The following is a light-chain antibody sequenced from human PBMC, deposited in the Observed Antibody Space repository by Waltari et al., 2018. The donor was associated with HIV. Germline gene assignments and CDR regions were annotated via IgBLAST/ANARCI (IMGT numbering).Light chain of an antibody. Sequence: DIVMTQSPDSLALSLGERATIHCTSSRSILYNSNNKNYLAWYQQKPGQPPQLLIYWASTREFGVPDRFSGSGSGTNFTLTISSLQTEDVAVYYCQQYFNAPITFGGGTRVEI. J-gene: IGKJ4*01. CDR3: QQYFNAPIT. CDR2: WAS. CDR1: RSILYNSNNKNY. V-gene: IGKV4-1*01.